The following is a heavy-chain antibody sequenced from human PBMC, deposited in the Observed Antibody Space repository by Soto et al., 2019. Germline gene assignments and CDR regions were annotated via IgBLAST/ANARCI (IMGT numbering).Heavy chain of an antibody. D-gene: IGHD5-12*01. V-gene: IGHV4-39*01. CDR3: AKLGYSGYAMGY. J-gene: IGHJ4*02. Sequence: TLSLTCTVSGGSISSSSYYWGWIRQPPGKGLEWIGSIYYSGSTYYNPSLKSRVTISVDTSKNQFSLKLSSVTAADTAVYYCAKLGYSGYAMGYWGQGTLVTVSS. CDR1: GGSISSSSYY. CDR2: IYYSGST.